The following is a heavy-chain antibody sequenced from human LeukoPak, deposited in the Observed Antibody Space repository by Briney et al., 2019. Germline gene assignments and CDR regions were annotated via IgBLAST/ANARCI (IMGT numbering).Heavy chain of an antibody. CDR2: ISYDGSNK. V-gene: IGHV3-30*03. D-gene: IGHD4-11*01. Sequence: PGRSLRLSCAASGFTFSSYGMHWVRQAPGKGLEGVAVISYDGSNKYYADSVKGRFTISRDNSKNTLYLQMNSLRAEDTAVYYCATNLGGAVTTPDDAFDIWGQGTMVTVSS. CDR3: ATNLGGAVTTPDDAFDI. J-gene: IGHJ3*02. CDR1: GFTFSSYG.